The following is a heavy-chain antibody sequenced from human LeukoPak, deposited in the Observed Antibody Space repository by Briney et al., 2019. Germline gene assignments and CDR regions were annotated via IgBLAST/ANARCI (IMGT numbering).Heavy chain of an antibody. CDR3: AQGGSEIYYFYHGMDV. Sequence: GGSLRLSCAASGLSLNSYAIHWVRQAPGKGQEWVTAISYDGSNKHYADSVRGRFTISRDNSKNTLYLQMNSLRSDDTAVYYCAQGGSEIYYFYHGMDVWGRGTTVTVSS. CDR1: GLSLNSYA. V-gene: IGHV3-30*03. D-gene: IGHD3-10*01. CDR2: ISYDGSNK. J-gene: IGHJ6*02.